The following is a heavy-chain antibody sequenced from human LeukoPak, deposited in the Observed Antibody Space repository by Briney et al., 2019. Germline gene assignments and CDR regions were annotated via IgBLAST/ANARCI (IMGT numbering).Heavy chain of an antibody. V-gene: IGHV3-21*01. CDR2: ISSSSSYI. Sequence: PGGSLRLSCAASGFTFSSYSMNWVRQAPGEGLKWVSSISSSSSYIDYADSVKGRFTISRDNAKNSLYLQMNSLRAEDTAVYYCARSIAAAGTNYWGQGTLVTVSS. D-gene: IGHD6-13*01. CDR3: ARSIAAAGTNY. J-gene: IGHJ4*02. CDR1: GFTFSSYS.